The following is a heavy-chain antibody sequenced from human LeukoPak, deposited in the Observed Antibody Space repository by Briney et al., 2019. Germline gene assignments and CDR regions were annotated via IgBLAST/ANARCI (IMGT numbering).Heavy chain of an antibody. CDR3: ARSGGYDYKYYYYYMDV. D-gene: IGHD5-12*01. CDR2: IIPLVGTP. J-gene: IGHJ6*03. V-gene: IGHV1-69*01. Sequence: SVKVSCKASGGTFSNYAFSWVRQAPGQGLEWMGGIIPLVGTPNYAQNFQGRVTITADESTSTAYMELSSLRFEDTAVYYCARSGGYDYKYYYYYMDVWGKVTTVIISS. CDR1: GGTFSNYA.